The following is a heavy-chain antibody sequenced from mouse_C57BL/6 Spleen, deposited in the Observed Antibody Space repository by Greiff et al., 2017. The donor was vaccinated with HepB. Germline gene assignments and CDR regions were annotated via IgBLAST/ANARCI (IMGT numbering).Heavy chain of an antibody. CDR2: INPNNGGT. V-gene: IGHV1-22*01. Sequence: VQLKESGPELVKPGASVKMSCKASGYTFTDYNMHWVKQSHGKSLEWIGYINPNNGGTSYNQKFKGKATLTVNKSSSTAYMELRSLTSEDSAVYYCARREDYSNPDYWGQGTTLTVSS. CDR3: ARREDYSNPDY. D-gene: IGHD2-5*01. CDR1: GYTFTDYN. J-gene: IGHJ2*01.